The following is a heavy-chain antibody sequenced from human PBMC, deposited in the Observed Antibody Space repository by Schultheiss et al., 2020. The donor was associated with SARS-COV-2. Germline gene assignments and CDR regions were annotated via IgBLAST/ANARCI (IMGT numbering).Heavy chain of an antibody. J-gene: IGHJ6*02. Sequence: ASVKVSCKASGYTFTSYGISWVRQAPGQGLEWMGWISAYNGNTNYAQKLQGRVTMTTDTSTSTAYMELRSLISEDTAVYYCARDRKGGDSSGWYYYYYGMDVWGQGTTVTVSS. CDR2: ISAYNGNT. CDR1: GYTFTSYG. D-gene: IGHD6-19*01. V-gene: IGHV1-18*01. CDR3: ARDRKGGDSSGWYYYYYGMDV.